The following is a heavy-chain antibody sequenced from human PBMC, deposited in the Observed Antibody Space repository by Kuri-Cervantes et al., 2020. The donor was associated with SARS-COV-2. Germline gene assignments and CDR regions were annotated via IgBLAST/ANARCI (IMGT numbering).Heavy chain of an antibody. V-gene: IGHV3-21*01. J-gene: IGHJ4*02. D-gene: IGHD2-15*01. CDR1: EFTFSSYD. Sequence: GGSLRLSCAASEFTFSSYDMTWVRQAPGMGLEWVSSISSGSDYIYYADSVKGRFTVSRDNAENSLYLQMNSLGVGDTAVYYCGRHRGYCSGGGCYSTEFSFDYWGQGALVTVSS. CDR2: ISSGSDYI. CDR3: GRHRGYCSGGGCYSTEFSFDY.